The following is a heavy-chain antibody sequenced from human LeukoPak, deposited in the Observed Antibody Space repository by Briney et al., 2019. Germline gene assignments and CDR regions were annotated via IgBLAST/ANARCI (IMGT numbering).Heavy chain of an antibody. CDR1: GGIFRRHA. CDR3: AGEGNRIAAPDNNWFDP. V-gene: IGHV1-69*05. D-gene: IGHD6-13*01. CDR2: IVPIFGTT. Sequence: GASVKVSCKASGGIFRRHALSWVRQAPGQGLEWMGGIVPIFGTTNHAPSLQGRVTFTTDESMNTAYMELIDLKFEDTAVYYCAGEGNRIAAPDNNWFDPWGQGTLVTVSS. J-gene: IGHJ5*02.